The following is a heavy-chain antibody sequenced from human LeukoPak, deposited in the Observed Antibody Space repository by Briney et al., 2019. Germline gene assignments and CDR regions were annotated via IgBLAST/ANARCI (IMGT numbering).Heavy chain of an antibody. D-gene: IGHD2-2*01. V-gene: IGHV3-53*01. CDR1: GFTFSSYA. CDR3: AREGGNCSSTSCYLDY. Sequence: GGSLRLSCAASGFTFSSYAMSWVRQAPGKGLEWVSVIYSGGSTYYADSVKGRFTISRDNSKNTLYLQMNSLRAEDTAVYYCAREGGNCSSTSCYLDYWGQGTLVTVSS. J-gene: IGHJ4*02. CDR2: IYSGGST.